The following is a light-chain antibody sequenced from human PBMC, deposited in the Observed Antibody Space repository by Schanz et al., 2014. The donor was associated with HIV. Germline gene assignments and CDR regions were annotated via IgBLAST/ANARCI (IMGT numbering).Light chain of an antibody. CDR1: SSNIGSNY. J-gene: IGLJ3*02. CDR2: MDN. Sequence: QSVLTQPPSASGTPGQRVTISCSGSSSNIGSNYVYWYLQVPGTAPKILIYMDNQRPSGVPDRFSGSKSGSSASLAISGLQAEDEADYFCQSFDSSLNGVVFGGGTKLTVL. V-gene: IGLV1-47*01. CDR3: QSFDSSLNGVV.